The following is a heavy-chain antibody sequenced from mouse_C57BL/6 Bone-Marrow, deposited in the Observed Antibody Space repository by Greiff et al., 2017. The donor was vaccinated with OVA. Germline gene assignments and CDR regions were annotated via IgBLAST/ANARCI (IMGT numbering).Heavy chain of an antibody. J-gene: IGHJ1*03. CDR1: GYAFSSSW. V-gene: IGHV1-82*01. Sequence: QVQLQQSGPELVKPGASVKISCKASGYAFSSSWMNWVKQRPGKGLEWIGRIYPGDGDTNYNGKFKGKATLTADKSSSTAYMQLSSLTSEDSAVYFCTVLLRDFDVWGTGTTVTVSS. CDR3: TVLLRDFDV. D-gene: IGHD6-1*01. CDR2: IYPGDGDT.